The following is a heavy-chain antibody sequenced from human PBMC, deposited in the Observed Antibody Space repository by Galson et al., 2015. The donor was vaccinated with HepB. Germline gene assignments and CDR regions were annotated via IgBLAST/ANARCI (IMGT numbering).Heavy chain of an antibody. D-gene: IGHD5-18*01. CDR2: FDPEDGET. Sequence: SVKVSCKVSGYTLTELSMHWVRQAPGKGLEWMGGFDPEDGETIYAQKFQGRVTMTEDTSTDTAYMELSSLRSEDTAVYYCATDPLQYSRNTAMVTDGMDVWGQGTTVTVSS. CDR3: ATDPLQYSRNTAMVTDGMDV. J-gene: IGHJ6*02. CDR1: GYTLTELS. V-gene: IGHV1-24*01.